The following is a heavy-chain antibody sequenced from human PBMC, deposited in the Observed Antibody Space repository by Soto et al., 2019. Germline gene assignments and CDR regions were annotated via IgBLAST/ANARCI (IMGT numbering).Heavy chain of an antibody. CDR1: GGSISSSSYY. CDR2: IYYSGST. J-gene: IGHJ4*02. CDR3: ARGSHLKYYYGSGSYFGY. Sequence: QLQLQESGPGLVKPSETLSLTCTVSGGSISSSSYYWGWIRQPPGTGLEWIGSIYYSGSTYYNPSLKSRVTISVDTSKNQFSLKLSSVTAADTAVYYCARGSHLKYYYGSGSYFGYWGQGTLVTVSS. D-gene: IGHD3-10*01. V-gene: IGHV4-39*01.